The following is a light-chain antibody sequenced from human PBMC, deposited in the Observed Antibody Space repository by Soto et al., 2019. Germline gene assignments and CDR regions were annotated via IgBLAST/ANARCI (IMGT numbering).Light chain of an antibody. CDR2: GNI. Sequence: QSVLTQPPSVSGAPGQRVTISCTGSSSNIGAGYDVHWYQQLPGTAPKILIYGNINRPSGVTDRFSGSKSGTSASLAITGLQAEDEADYYCQSYDSSLSVVFGGGTQLTVL. CDR3: QSYDSSLSVV. J-gene: IGLJ2*01. CDR1: SSNIGAGYD. V-gene: IGLV1-40*01.